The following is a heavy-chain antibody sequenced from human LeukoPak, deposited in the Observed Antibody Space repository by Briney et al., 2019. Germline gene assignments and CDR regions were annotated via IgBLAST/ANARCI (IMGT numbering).Heavy chain of an antibody. CDR2: IIPIFGTA. V-gene: IGHV1-69*06. CDR3: ARDESGSGSYFAFDI. Sequence: SVKVSCKASVGTFSSYAISWVRQGPGQGLEWMGGIIPIFGTANYAQKFQGRVTITADKSTSTAYMELSSLRSEDTAVYYCARDESGSGSYFAFDIWGQGTMVTVSS. D-gene: IGHD3-10*01. CDR1: VGTFSSYA. J-gene: IGHJ3*02.